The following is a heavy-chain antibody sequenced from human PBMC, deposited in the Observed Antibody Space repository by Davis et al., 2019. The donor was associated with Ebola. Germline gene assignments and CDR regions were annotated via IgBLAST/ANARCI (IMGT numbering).Heavy chain of an antibody. V-gene: IGHV3-53*01. J-gene: IGHJ4*02. CDR2: IYSGGST. CDR3: ARRGLEGNFDY. CDR1: GFTVSSNY. D-gene: IGHD3-10*01. Sequence: GESLKISCAASGFTVSSNYMSWVRQAPGKGLEWVSVIYSGGSTYYADSVKGRFTISRDNSKNTLYLQMNSLRAEDTAVYYCARRGLEGNFDYWGQGTLVTVSS.